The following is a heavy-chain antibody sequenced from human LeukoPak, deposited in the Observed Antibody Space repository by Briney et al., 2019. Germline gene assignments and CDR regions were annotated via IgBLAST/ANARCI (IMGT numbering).Heavy chain of an antibody. CDR1: GGSISSSSYY. J-gene: IGHJ6*03. CDR3: ARSPPGYSSSWPPKGYCYYYYMDV. CDR2: IYYSGST. V-gene: IGHV4-39*07. Sequence: SETLSLTCTVSGGSISSSSYYWGWIRQPPGKGLEWIGSIYYSGSTYYNPSLKSRVTISVDTSKNQFSLKLSSVTAADTAVYYCARSPPGYSSSWPPKGYCYYYYMDVWGKGTTVTVSS. D-gene: IGHD6-13*01.